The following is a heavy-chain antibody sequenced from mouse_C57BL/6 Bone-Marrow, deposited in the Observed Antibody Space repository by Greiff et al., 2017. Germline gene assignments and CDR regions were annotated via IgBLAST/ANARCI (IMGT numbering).Heavy chain of an antibody. CDR1: GFTFSDYG. CDR3: ARTSVVGDAMDY. J-gene: IGHJ4*01. V-gene: IGHV5-17*01. Sequence: EVMLVESGGGLVKPGGSLKLSCAASGFTFSDYGMHWVRQAPEKGLEWVAYISSGSSTIYYADTVKGRFTISRDNAKNTLFLQMTSLRSEDTAMYYCARTSVVGDAMDYWGQGTSGTVSS. CDR2: ISSGSSTI. D-gene: IGHD6-1*01.